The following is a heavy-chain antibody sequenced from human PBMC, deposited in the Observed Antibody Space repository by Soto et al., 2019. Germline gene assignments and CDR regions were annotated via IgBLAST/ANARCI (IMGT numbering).Heavy chain of an antibody. CDR2: IIPIFGTA. J-gene: IGHJ4*02. Sequence: QVQLVQSGAEVKKPGSSVKVSCKASGGTFSSYAISWVRQAPGQGLEWMGGIIPIFGTANYAQKFQGRVTITADESTSTAYMELSSLRSEDTAVYYCARPRGYCSSTSCYFFYWGQGILVTVSS. D-gene: IGHD2-2*01. CDR1: GGTFSSYA. V-gene: IGHV1-69*01. CDR3: ARPRGYCSSTSCYFFY.